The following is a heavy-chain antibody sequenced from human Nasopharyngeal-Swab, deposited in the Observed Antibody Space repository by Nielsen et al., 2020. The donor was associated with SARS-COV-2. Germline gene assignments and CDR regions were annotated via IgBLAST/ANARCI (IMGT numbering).Heavy chain of an antibody. J-gene: IGHJ4*02. CDR3: ARRTMVRGVIPDY. V-gene: IGHV4-34*01. D-gene: IGHD3-10*01. Sequence: SETLSLTCAVYGGSFSGYYWSWIRQPPGQGLEWIGEINHSGSTNYNPSLKSRVTISVDTSKNQFSLKLSSVTAADTAVYYCARRTMVRGVIPDYWGQGTLVTVSS. CDR1: GGSFSGYY. CDR2: INHSGST.